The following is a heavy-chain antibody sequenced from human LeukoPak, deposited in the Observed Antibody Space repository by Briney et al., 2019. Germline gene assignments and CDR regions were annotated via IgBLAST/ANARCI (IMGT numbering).Heavy chain of an antibody. V-gene: IGHV3-23*01. J-gene: IGHJ4*02. D-gene: IGHD3-10*01. CDR2: ISGSGGST. CDR3: AKDPGYYGSGSYSDY. CDR1: GFTFSSYS. Sequence: GGSLRLSCAASGFTFSSYSMNWVRQAPGKGLEWVSAISGSGGSTYYADSVKGRFTISRDNSKNTLYLQMNSLRAEDTAVYYCAKDPGYYGSGSYSDYWGQGTLVTVSS.